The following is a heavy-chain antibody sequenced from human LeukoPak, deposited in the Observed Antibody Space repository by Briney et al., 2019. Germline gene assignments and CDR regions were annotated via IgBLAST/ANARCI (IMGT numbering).Heavy chain of an antibody. CDR1: GFTFSDYY. V-gene: IGHV3-11*06. Sequence: GGSLRLSCAASGFTFSDYYMSWIRQAPGKGLEWVSYISSSSSYTNYADSVKGRFTISRDNAKNSLYLQMNSLRAEDTAVYYCARDVVAGTYYYYGMDVWGKGTTVTVSS. CDR2: ISSSSSYT. CDR3: ARDVVAGTYYYYGMDV. D-gene: IGHD6-19*01. J-gene: IGHJ6*04.